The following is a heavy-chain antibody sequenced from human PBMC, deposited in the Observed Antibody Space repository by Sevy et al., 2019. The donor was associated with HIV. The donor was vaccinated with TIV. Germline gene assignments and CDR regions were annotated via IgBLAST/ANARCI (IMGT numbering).Heavy chain of an antibody. Sequence: GGSLRLSCAASGFTFSSYSMNWVRQAPGKGLEWVSSISSSSSYIYYADSVKGRFTISRDNAKNSLYLQMNSLGAEDTAVYYCARDLTYYYDSSGYGFFDYWGQGTLVTVSS. D-gene: IGHD3-22*01. CDR1: GFTFSSYS. J-gene: IGHJ4*02. V-gene: IGHV3-21*01. CDR3: ARDLTYYYDSSGYGFFDY. CDR2: ISSSSSYI.